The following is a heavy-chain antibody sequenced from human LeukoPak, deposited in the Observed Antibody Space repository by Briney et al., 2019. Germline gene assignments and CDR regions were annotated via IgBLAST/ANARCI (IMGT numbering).Heavy chain of an antibody. CDR2: INSDGRST. Sequence: GGSLRLSCAASGFNFSTHWMHWVRQAPGKGLVWVSRINSDGRSTSYADSVKGRFTISRDNAKNTLYLQTNSLRADDTAVYYCARPLGPRNTVTIPAPFDYWGQGTLVTVSS. J-gene: IGHJ4*02. CDR3: ARPLGPRNTVTIPAPFDY. CDR1: GFNFSTHW. V-gene: IGHV3-74*01. D-gene: IGHD4-17*01.